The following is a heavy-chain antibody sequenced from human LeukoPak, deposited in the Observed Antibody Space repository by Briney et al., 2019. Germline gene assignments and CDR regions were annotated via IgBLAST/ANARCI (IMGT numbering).Heavy chain of an antibody. CDR3: ARESRVGAMTNGY. D-gene: IGHD1-26*01. Sequence: PGGSLRLSCAASGFTFSSYGMHWVRQAPGKGLEWVAVIWYDGSNKYYADSVKGRFTISRDNSKNTLYLQMNSLRAEDTAVYYCARESRVGAMTNGYWGQGTLVTVSS. V-gene: IGHV3-33*01. J-gene: IGHJ4*02. CDR1: GFTFSSYG. CDR2: IWYDGSNK.